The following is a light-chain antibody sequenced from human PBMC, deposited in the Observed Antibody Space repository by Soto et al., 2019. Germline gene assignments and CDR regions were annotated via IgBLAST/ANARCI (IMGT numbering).Light chain of an antibody. CDR3: QQRNNWPGT. CDR2: GAS. V-gene: IGKV3-11*01. J-gene: IGKJ2*02. CDR1: ERLSSVY. Sequence: EIVLTQSPGTLSLSPGERATLSCRASERLSSVYLAWYQQRPGQPPRLLIYGASNRATGIPDRFSGSGSGTDFTLTISSLEPEDFAVYYCQQRNNWPGTFGQGTKLEIK.